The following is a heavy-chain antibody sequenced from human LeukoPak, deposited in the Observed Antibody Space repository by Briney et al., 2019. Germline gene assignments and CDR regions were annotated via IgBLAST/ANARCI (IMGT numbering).Heavy chain of an antibody. V-gene: IGHV3-21*01. CDR1: GFTFSSYS. CDR2: ISSSSSYI. J-gene: IGHJ3*02. D-gene: IGHD4-11*01. CDR3: ARGDSNHHGRADAFDI. Sequence: PGGSLRLSCAASGFTFSSYSMNWVRQAPGKGLEWVSSISSSSSYIYYADSVKGRFTISRDNAKNSLYLQMNSLRAEDTAVYYCARGDSNHHGRADAFDIWGQGTMVTVSS.